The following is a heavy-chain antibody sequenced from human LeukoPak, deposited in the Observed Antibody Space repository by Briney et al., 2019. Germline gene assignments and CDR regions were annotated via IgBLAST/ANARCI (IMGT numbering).Heavy chain of an antibody. Sequence: SSVKVSCKASGGTFSSYAISWVRQAPGQGLEWMGRIIPILGIANYAQKFQGRVTITADKSTSTAYMELSSLRSEDTAVYYCARTRAADYYYYYGMDVWGQGTTVTVSS. CDR2: IIPILGIA. CDR1: GGTFSSYA. J-gene: IGHJ6*02. CDR3: ARTRAADYYYYYGMDV. D-gene: IGHD6-13*01. V-gene: IGHV1-69*04.